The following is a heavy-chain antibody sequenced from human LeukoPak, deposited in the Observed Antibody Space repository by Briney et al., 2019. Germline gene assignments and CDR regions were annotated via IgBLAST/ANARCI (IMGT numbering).Heavy chain of an antibody. V-gene: IGHV4-34*01. J-gene: IGHJ4*02. D-gene: IGHD3-22*01. CDR1: GGSFSGYY. CDR3: ARSVGLYDNSNYYSGDFDY. CDR2: INHSGST. Sequence: SETLSLICAVYGGSFSGYYWSWIRQPPGKGLEWIGEINHSGSTNYNPSLKSRVTISVDTSKNQFSLKLSSVTAADTAVYYCARSVGLYDNSNYYSGDFDYWGQGTLVTVSS.